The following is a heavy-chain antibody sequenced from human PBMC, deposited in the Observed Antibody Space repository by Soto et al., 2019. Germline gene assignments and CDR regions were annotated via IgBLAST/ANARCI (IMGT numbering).Heavy chain of an antibody. CDR1: GFSLSTSGVG. V-gene: IGHV2-5*02. CDR2: IYWDDDK. J-gene: IGHJ6*02. Sequence: QITLKESGPTLVKPTQTLTLTCTFSGFSLSTSGVGVGWIRQPPGKALEWLALIYWDDDKRYSPSLKSRLTITKDTSKIQVVLTMTNMDPVDTATYYCAHSSRILRYFDFYGMDVWGQGTTVTVSS. D-gene: IGHD3-9*01. CDR3: AHSSRILRYFDFYGMDV.